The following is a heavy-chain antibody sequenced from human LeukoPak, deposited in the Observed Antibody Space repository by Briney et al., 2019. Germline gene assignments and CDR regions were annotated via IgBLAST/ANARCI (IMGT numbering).Heavy chain of an antibody. D-gene: IGHD2-2*01. V-gene: IGHV3-30*02. CDR3: AKVRYQLLIDY. J-gene: IGHJ4*02. CDR2: IRYDGSYK. Sequence: GGSLRLSCAASGFTFNTYGMHWVRQAPGKGLEWVAFIRYDGSYKYYADSVKGRFTISRDNSKNTLYLQMNSLRADDTAVYYSAKVRYQLLIDYWGQGTLVTVSS. CDR1: GFTFNTYG.